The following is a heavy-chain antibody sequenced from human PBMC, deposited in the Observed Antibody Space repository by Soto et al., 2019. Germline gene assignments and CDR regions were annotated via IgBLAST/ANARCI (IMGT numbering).Heavy chain of an antibody. V-gene: IGHV1-69*13. Sequence: SVKVSCKASGGTFSSYAISWVRQAPGQGLEWMGGIIPIFGTANYAQKFQGRVTITADESTSTAYMELSSLRAEDTAVYYCAKARYDFWNEGPNWFDPWGQGTLVTVSS. D-gene: IGHD3-3*01. J-gene: IGHJ5*02. CDR2: IIPIFGTA. CDR1: GGTFSSYA. CDR3: AKARYDFWNEGPNWFDP.